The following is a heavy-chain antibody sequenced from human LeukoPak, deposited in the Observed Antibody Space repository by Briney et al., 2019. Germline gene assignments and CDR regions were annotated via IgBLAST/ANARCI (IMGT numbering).Heavy chain of an antibody. CDR2: ISTSSSYT. CDR3: AELDSSSPRN. Sequence: PGGSLRLSCAASGFTFSDYSMSWIRQAPGKGLEWVSYISTSSSYTNYADSVKGRFTISRDNAKNSLFLQVNSLRAEDTAVYYCAELDSSSPRNWGQGTLVTVSS. CDR1: GFTFSDYS. V-gene: IGHV3-11*06. J-gene: IGHJ4*02. D-gene: IGHD6-13*01.